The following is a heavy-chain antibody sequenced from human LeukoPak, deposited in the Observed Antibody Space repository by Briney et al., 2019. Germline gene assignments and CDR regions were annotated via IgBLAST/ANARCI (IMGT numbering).Heavy chain of an antibody. V-gene: IGHV1-2*02. J-gene: IGHJ4*02. D-gene: IGHD3-3*01. CDR3: ARDLLAAKLRFLEWLPHISNY. CDR2: INPNSGGT. Sequence: ASVKVSCKASGYTFTGYYMHWVRQAPGQGLEWMGWINPNSGGTNYAQKFQGRATMTRDTSISTAYMELSRLRSDDTAVCYCARDLLAAKLRFLEWLPHISNYWGQGTLVTVSS. CDR1: GYTFTGYY.